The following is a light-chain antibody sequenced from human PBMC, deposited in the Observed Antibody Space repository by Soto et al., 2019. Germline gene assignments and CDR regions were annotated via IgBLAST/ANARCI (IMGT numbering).Light chain of an antibody. J-gene: IGLJ1*01. CDR3: QSYESSLSVV. Sequence: QSVLTQPPSVSGAPGQRVTISCTGSSSNIGAGYDVHWYQQLPGTAPKLLICGNSNRPSGVPDRFSGSKSGTSASLAISGLQAEDEADYYCQSYESSLSVVFGTGTKLTVL. CDR2: GNS. CDR1: SSNIGAGYD. V-gene: IGLV1-40*01.